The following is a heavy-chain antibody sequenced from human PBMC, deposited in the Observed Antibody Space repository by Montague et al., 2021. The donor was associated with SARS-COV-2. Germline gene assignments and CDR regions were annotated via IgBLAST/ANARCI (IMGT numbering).Heavy chain of an antibody. CDR2: IYTSGST. Sequence: SETLSLTCTVSGGSISSYYWSWIRQPAGKGLEWIGRIYTSGSTNYNPSPKSRVTMSVDTSKNQFSLKLSSVTAADTAVYYCARGGDYYGSGSRFGYWGQGTLVTVSS. CDR1: GGSISSYY. D-gene: IGHD3-10*01. J-gene: IGHJ4*02. V-gene: IGHV4-4*07. CDR3: ARGGDYYGSGSRFGY.